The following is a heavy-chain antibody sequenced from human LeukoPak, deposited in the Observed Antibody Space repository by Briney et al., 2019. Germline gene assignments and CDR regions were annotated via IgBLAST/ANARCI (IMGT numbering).Heavy chain of an antibody. CDR2: ISSSSSYI. CDR3: ARDLRGARLIDSSGYYFPDY. Sequence: GGSLRLSCAASGFAFSSYSMNWVRQAPGKGLEWVSSISSSSSYIYYADSVKGRFTISRDNAKNSLYLQMNSLRAEDTAVYYCARDLRGARLIDSSGYYFPDYWGQGTLVTVSS. D-gene: IGHD3-22*01. CDR1: GFAFSSYS. V-gene: IGHV3-21*01. J-gene: IGHJ4*02.